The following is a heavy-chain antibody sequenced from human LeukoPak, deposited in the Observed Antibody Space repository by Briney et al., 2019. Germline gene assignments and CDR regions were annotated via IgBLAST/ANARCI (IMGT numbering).Heavy chain of an antibody. Sequence: GESLRLSCAASGFTFRNYWMHWVRPVPGRGLVWVSRISSDGSTTNYADSVKGRFTISRDNAKNTLYLEMNSLRAEDTAVYYCARDDSSGYRCDNWGQGTLVSVSS. CDR2: ISSDGSTT. V-gene: IGHV3-74*01. J-gene: IGHJ4*02. CDR3: ARDDSSGYRCDN. CDR1: GFTFRNYW. D-gene: IGHD3-22*01.